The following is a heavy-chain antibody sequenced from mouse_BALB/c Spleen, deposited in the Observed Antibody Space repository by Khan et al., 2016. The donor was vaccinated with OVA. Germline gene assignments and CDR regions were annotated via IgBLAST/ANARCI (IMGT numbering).Heavy chain of an antibody. CDR3: AKGVWSYYYTLDY. CDR2: IWGGGST. CDR1: GFSLSDYG. V-gene: IGHV2-6-5*01. Sequence: VELVESGPGLVAPSQNLSITCTVSGFSLSDYGVSWIRQPPGKGLEWLGVIWGGGSTYYNSALKSRLSISKDNSKSQVFLKMSSLQSDDTAMFYCAKGVWSYYYTLDYWGQGTSGPVSS. J-gene: IGHJ4*01.